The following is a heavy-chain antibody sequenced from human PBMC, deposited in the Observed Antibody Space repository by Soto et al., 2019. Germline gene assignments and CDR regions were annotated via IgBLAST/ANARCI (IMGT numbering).Heavy chain of an antibody. J-gene: IGHJ4*02. V-gene: IGHV4-59*11. D-gene: IGHD6-6*01. CDR3: ARRDYSTSSLGPFDY. CDR2: VHYSGST. Sequence: PSETLSLTCVVSGGSISSHYWSWIRQPPGSGLGWIGFVHYSGSTNYSPSLKSRVTMSVDTSKNQFFLNLTSVTAADTALYFCARRDYSTSSLGPFDYWGQGILVTSPQ. CDR1: GGSISSHY.